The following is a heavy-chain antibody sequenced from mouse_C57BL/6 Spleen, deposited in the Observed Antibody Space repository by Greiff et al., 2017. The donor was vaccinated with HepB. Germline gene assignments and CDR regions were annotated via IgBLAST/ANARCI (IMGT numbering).Heavy chain of an antibody. D-gene: IGHD1-1*01. CDR2: IYPGDGDT. J-gene: IGHJ2*01. CDR3: AREITTVVAPYFDY. Sequence: LQESGPELVKPGASVKISCKASGYAFSSSWMNWVKQRPGKGLEWIGRIYPGDGDTNYNGKFKGKATLTADKSSSTAYMQLSSLTSEDSAVYFCAREITTVVAPYFDYWGQGTTLTVSS. V-gene: IGHV1-82*01. CDR1: GYAFSSSW.